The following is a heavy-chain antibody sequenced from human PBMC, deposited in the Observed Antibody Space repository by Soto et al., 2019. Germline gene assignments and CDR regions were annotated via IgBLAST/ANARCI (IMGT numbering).Heavy chain of an antibody. CDR1: AGSISSGGYY. Sequence: QVQLQESGPGLVKPSQTLSLPCSVSAGSISSGGYYWNWIRQHPGKGAEWIGYIYHSGGTYSSPSRRSRVTISVDTSKNHFSLKLSSVTAADTAVYYCARDRGGYGGYDYWGQGTLVTVSS. CDR2: IYHSGGT. J-gene: IGHJ4*02. V-gene: IGHV4-31*03. D-gene: IGHD5-12*01. CDR3: ARDRGGYGGYDY.